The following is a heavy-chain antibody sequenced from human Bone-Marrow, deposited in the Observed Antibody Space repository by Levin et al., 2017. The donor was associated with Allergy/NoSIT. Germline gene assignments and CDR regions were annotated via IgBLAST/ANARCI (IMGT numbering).Heavy chain of an antibody. CDR1: GFTFSSYS. J-gene: IGHJ6*02. D-gene: IGHD5-18*01. CDR3: ARDKKRPGYSYGTVYRDYYGMDV. Sequence: PGGSLRLSCAASGFTFSSYSMNWVRQAPGKGLEWVSSISSSSSYIYYADSVKGRFTISRDNAKNSLYLQMNSLRAEDTAVYYCARDKKRPGYSYGTVYRDYYGMDVWGQGTTVTVSS. V-gene: IGHV3-21*01. CDR2: ISSSSSYI.